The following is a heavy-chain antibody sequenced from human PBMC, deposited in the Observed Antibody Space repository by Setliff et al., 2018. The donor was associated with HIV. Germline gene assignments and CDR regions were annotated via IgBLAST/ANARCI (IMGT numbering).Heavy chain of an antibody. J-gene: IGHJ4*02. V-gene: IGHV4-4*09. D-gene: IGHD3-16*02. Sequence: SETLSLTCFVSGVSISDHYWGWIRQPPGKGLEWIGYIYTSGSTNYNPSLKSRVTLSVDTSKNQFSLMLGSVTPADTAVYYCARSLRRSRAFGGVIVNFGYFDYWGQGTPVTVSS. CDR2: IYTSGST. CDR3: ARSLRRSRAFGGVIVNFGYFDY. CDR1: GVSISDHY.